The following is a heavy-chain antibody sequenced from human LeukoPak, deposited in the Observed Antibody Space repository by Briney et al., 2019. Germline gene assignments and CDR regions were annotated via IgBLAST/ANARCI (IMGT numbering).Heavy chain of an antibody. V-gene: IGHV3-23*01. CDR1: GYPFSRYA. J-gene: IGHJ4*02. D-gene: IGHD5-18*01. CDR2: ISGGGGST. CDR3: AKDPHSYGTFDY. Sequence: GGSLTLPCAASGYPFSRYAMSWARRSPGEALEWVSYISGGGGSTYYADSVKGLFTISRDYSKNTLYLQMNSLRAEDTAVYCCAKDPHSYGTFDYWGQGTLVTVSS.